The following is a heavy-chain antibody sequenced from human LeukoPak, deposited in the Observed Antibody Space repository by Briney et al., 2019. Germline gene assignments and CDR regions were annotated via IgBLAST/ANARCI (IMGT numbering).Heavy chain of an antibody. J-gene: IGHJ5*02. CDR1: GVSISTRTYY. CDR3: ARQGDTSSWYNWFAR. Sequence: SETLSLTCTVSGVSISTRTYYSPWIRQPPGKGLEWIGSIYYTGNTNYNPSLKSRVTISVDTSKNQFSLKVTSVTAADTAVYYCARQGDTSSWYNWFARSSQGTLVTVST. CDR2: IYYTGNT. V-gene: IGHV4-39*01. D-gene: IGHD6-13*01.